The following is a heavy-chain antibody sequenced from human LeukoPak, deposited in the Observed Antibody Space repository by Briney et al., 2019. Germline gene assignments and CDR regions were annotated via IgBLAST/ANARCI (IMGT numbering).Heavy chain of an antibody. Sequence: GGSLRLSCAASGFTFDDYAMHWVRQAPGQGLEWVSSTSWNSGSIGSADSVKGRFTISRDNAKNSLYLQMNSLRAEDTALYYCAKDISAEAVAGNFDYWGQGTLVTVSS. CDR3: AKDISAEAVAGNFDY. V-gene: IGHV3-9*01. CDR1: GFTFDDYA. CDR2: TSWNSGSI. D-gene: IGHD6-19*01. J-gene: IGHJ4*02.